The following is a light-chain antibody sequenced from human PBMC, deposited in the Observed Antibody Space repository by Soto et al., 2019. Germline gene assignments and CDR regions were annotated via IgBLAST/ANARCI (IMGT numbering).Light chain of an antibody. V-gene: IGLV2-14*01. CDR1: GSDVGGYNH. CDR3: SSYTTSSTLV. CDR2: DVS. Sequence: QSVLTQPASVSGSPGQSITISCTGTGSDVGGYNHVSWYQQHPGKAPKLMIYDVSNRPSGVSNRFSGSKSGNTASLTISGLQAEDEADYYCSSYTTSSTLVFGGGTELTVL. J-gene: IGLJ2*01.